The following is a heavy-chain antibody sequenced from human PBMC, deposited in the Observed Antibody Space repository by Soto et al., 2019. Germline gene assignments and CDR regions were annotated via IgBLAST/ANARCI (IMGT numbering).Heavy chain of an antibody. Sequence: QVQLVQSGAEVKKPGASVKVSCKASGYTFTSYAMHWVRQAPGQRLEWMGWINAGNGNTKYSQKFQGRVTITRDTSASKAYMELSSLRSEDTAVYYCARVLLGPYNSAFDIWGQGTMVTVSS. CDR2: INAGNGNT. V-gene: IGHV1-3*01. D-gene: IGHD1-1*01. CDR3: ARVLLGPYNSAFDI. CDR1: GYTFTSYA. J-gene: IGHJ3*02.